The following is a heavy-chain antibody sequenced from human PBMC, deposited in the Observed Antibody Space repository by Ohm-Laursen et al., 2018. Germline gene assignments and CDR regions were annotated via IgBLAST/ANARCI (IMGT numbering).Heavy chain of an antibody. CDR3: AKDLKSKGLYYGMDV. Sequence: SLRLSCTASGFTFRTYGMHWVRQAPGKGLEWVAVISYDGSNKYYADSVKGRFTISRDDSKNTLYLQMNSLRAEDTAVYYCAKDLKSKGLYYGMDVWGQGTTVTVSS. V-gene: IGHV3-30*18. CDR1: GFTFRTYG. D-gene: IGHD3/OR15-3a*01. J-gene: IGHJ6*02. CDR2: ISYDGSNK.